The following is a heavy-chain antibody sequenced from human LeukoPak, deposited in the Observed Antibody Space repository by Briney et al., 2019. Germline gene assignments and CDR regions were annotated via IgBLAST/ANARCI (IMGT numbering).Heavy chain of an antibody. CDR2: IRYDGSNK. Sequence: GGSLRLSCAASGFTFSSYGMHWVRQAPGKGLELVAFIRYDGSNKYYADSVKGRFTISRDNSKNTLYLQMNSLRAEDTAVYYCVQWLEYYFDYWGQGTLVTVSS. V-gene: IGHV3-30*02. J-gene: IGHJ4*02. CDR3: VQWLEYYFDY. D-gene: IGHD6-19*01. CDR1: GFTFSSYG.